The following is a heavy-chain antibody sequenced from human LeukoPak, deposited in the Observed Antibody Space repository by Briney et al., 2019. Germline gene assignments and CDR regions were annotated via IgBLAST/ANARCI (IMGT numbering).Heavy chain of an antibody. V-gene: IGHV1-18*01. Sequence: ASVTVSCKASGYTFTSYGISWVRQAPGQGLEWMGWISAYNGNTNYAQKLQGRVTMTTDTSTSTAYMELRSLRSDDTAVYYCARVRYCSSTSCPDYYHYYMDVWGKGTTVTVSS. J-gene: IGHJ6*03. CDR1: GYTFTSYG. D-gene: IGHD2-2*01. CDR2: ISAYNGNT. CDR3: ARVRYCSSTSCPDYYHYYMDV.